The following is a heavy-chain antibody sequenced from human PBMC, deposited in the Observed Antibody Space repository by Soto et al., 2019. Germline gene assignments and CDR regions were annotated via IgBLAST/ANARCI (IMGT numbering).Heavy chain of an antibody. CDR2: ISSSSSTI. D-gene: IGHD6-13*01. CDR1: GFTFSSYT. Sequence: GGALRLSCAAPGFTFSSYTMNWVRQAPGKGLEWVSYISSSSSTIYYADSVKGRFTISRDNAKNSLYLQMNSLRDEDTAVYYCAIAAAGVLDYWGQGTLVTVSS. CDR3: AIAAAGVLDY. V-gene: IGHV3-48*02. J-gene: IGHJ4*02.